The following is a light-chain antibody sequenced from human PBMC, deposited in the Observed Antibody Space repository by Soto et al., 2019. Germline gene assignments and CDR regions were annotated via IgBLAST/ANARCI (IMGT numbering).Light chain of an antibody. CDR3: QHYGSSLWT. CDR2: GAS. Sequence: EIVLTQSPGTLSLSPGERAALSCRASQSISSSYLAWYQQKPGQAPRLLIYGASSRATGIPDRFSGSGSGTDFTLTISRLEPEDFAVYYSQHYGSSLWTFGHGTNVEIK. V-gene: IGKV3-20*01. CDR1: QSISSSY. J-gene: IGKJ1*01.